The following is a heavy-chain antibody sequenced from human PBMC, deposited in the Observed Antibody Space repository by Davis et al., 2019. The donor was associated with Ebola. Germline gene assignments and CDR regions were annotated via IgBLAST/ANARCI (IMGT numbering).Heavy chain of an antibody. CDR1: GFTFSSYW. CDR2: IKQDGSEK. J-gene: IGHJ4*02. CDR3: ARDKSSGWNDY. Sequence: GESLKISCAASGFTFSSYWMSWVRQAPGKGLEWVANIKQDGSEKYYVDSVKGRFTISRDNAKNSLYLQMNSLRAEDTAVYYCARDKSSGWNDYWGQGTLVTVSS. V-gene: IGHV3-7*01. D-gene: IGHD6-19*01.